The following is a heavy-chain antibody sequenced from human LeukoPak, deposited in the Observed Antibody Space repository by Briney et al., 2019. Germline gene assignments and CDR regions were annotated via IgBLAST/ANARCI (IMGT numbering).Heavy chain of an antibody. CDR3: ARDRHPARTDGYYFDY. CDR1: AFTFSSYG. J-gene: IGHJ4*02. V-gene: IGHV3-30*03. Sequence: PGRSLRLSCAASAFTFSSYGMHWVRQAPGKGLEGVAFISYDANNKYYADSVKGRFTISRDNSKNTLSLQMNSLRAEDTAVYYCARDRHPARTDGYYFDYWGQGSLVTVSS. D-gene: IGHD5-24*01. CDR2: ISYDANNK.